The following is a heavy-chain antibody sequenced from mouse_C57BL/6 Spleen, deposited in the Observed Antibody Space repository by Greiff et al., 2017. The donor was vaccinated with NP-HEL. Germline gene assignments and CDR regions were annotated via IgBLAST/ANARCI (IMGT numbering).Heavy chain of an antibody. CDR1: GYTFTSYW. CDR2: IDPSDSYT. J-gene: IGHJ1*03. CDR3: VRTFITTVVEYWYFDV. V-gene: IGHV1-69*01. D-gene: IGHD1-1*01. Sequence: VKLQQPGAELVMPGASVKLSCKASGYTFTSYWMHWVKQRPGQGLEWIGEIDPSDSYTNYNQKFKGKSTLTVDKSSSTAYMQLSSLTSEDSAVYYCVRTFITTVVEYWYFDVWGTGTTVTVSS.